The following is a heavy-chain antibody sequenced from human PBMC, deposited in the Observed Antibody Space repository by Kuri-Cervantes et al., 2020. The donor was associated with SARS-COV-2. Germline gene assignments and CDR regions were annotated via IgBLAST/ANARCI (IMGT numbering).Heavy chain of an antibody. Sequence: LSLPCAASGFTFRSYWMSWVRQAPGKGLEWVDNIKQDGSEKYYVDSVKGRFTISRDNSKNTLYLQMNSLRAEDTAVYYCARDGAFTIFGVVIIGDYWGQGTLVTVSS. V-gene: IGHV3-7*01. D-gene: IGHD3-3*01. CDR1: GFTFRSYW. CDR2: IKQDGSEK. J-gene: IGHJ4*02. CDR3: ARDGAFTIFGVVIIGDY.